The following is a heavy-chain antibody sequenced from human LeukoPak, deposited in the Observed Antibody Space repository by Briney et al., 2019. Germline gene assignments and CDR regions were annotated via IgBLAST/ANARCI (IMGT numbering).Heavy chain of an antibody. V-gene: IGHV4-59*08. Sequence: KSSETLSLTCTVSGGSISSSYWSWFRQPPGKGLEWIGYIYYSGSTNYNPSLKSRVTISVDTSKNQFSLKLNSVTAADTAVYYCARQGPLTTAVTTRTNPFDYWGQGTLVTVSS. CDR3: ARQGPLTTAVTTRTNPFDY. CDR1: GGSISSSY. J-gene: IGHJ4*02. CDR2: IYYSGST. D-gene: IGHD4-11*01.